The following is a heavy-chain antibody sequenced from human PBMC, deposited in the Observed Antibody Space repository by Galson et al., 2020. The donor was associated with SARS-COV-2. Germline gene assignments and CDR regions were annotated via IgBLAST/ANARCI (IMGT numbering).Heavy chain of an antibody. CDR2: IYFTGSA. Sequence: ETSETLSLTCNVSGGSISNEGYYWGWIRQHPGKGLDWIAYIYFTGSAYYNPSLKSRVTISVDTSKNQFSLRLTAVIAADAAVYFCARDNRVAAVKRGAFDIWGQGTMVTVSS. CDR3: ARDNRVAAVKRGAFDI. J-gene: IGHJ3*02. CDR1: GGSISNEGYY. D-gene: IGHD6-13*01. V-gene: IGHV4-31*03.